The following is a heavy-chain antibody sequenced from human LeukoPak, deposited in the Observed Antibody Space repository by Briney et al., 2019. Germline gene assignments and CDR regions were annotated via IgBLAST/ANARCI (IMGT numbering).Heavy chain of an antibody. CDR3: ARDAAIYDSGAYYYLW. Sequence: SMKVSSKAYAGTFSRYAISWERQAPGQGLEWRGGITPIFGTANYAQKFQGRVTITADESTRTAYMELRSLKSEDTAVYYCARDAAIYDSGAYYYLWWGQGTLVTVSS. CDR1: AGTFSRYA. D-gene: IGHD3-22*01. CDR2: ITPIFGTA. J-gene: IGHJ4*02. V-gene: IGHV1-69*01.